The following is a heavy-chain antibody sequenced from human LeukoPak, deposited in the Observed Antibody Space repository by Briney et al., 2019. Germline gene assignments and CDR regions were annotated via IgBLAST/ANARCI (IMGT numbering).Heavy chain of an antibody. Sequence: KPSETMSLTCAVYGGSFSGYYWSWIRQPPGKGLEWIGEINHSGSTNYNPSLKSRVTISVDTSKNQFSLKLSSVTAADTAVYYCARTPPPGGYYYYYMDVWGKGTTVTVSS. J-gene: IGHJ6*03. CDR2: INHSGST. CDR3: ARTPPPGGYYYYYMDV. D-gene: IGHD1-14*01. CDR1: GGSFSGYY. V-gene: IGHV4-34*01.